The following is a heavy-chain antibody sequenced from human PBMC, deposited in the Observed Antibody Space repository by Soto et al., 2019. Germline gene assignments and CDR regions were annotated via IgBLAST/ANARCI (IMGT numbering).Heavy chain of an antibody. D-gene: IGHD2-2*01. CDR1: GGSFSGYY. CDR2: INHSGST. J-gene: IGHJ4*02. Sequence: QVQLQQWGAGLLKPSETLSLTCAVYGGSFSGYYWSWIRQPPGKGLEWIGEINHSGSTNYNPSLKSRVTISVDTSKNQYSLKLSSVTAADTALYYCARGGVIVPAAPAHDHYFDYSGQGTLVTVSS. CDR3: ARGGVIVPAAPAHDHYFDY. V-gene: IGHV4-34*01.